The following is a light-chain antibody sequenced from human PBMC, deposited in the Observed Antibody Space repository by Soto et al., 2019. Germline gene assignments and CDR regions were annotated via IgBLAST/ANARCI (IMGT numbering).Light chain of an antibody. CDR1: SSDIGGYNY. CDR2: EVT. Sequence: QSVLAQPASVSGSPGQSITISCTGGSSDIGGYNYVSWYQQHPGRAPRLLILEVTNRPSGVPDRFSGSKSGNTASLIIRGLQAEEEADYFCSSYSRKTPPYVFGTGTKLTVL. J-gene: IGLJ1*01. V-gene: IGLV2-14*01. CDR3: SSYSRKTPPYV.